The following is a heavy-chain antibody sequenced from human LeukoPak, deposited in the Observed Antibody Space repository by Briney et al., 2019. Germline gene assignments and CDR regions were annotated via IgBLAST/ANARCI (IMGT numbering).Heavy chain of an antibody. Sequence: GRSLRLSCAASGFTFDDYAMPWVRQAPGKGLEWVSGISWNSGSIGYADSVKGRFTISRDNAKNSLYLQMNSLRAEDTALYYCAKGDRYCSSTSCLFDYWGQGTLVTVSS. V-gene: IGHV3-9*01. CDR2: ISWNSGSI. J-gene: IGHJ4*02. CDR1: GFTFDDYA. D-gene: IGHD2-2*01. CDR3: AKGDRYCSSTSCLFDY.